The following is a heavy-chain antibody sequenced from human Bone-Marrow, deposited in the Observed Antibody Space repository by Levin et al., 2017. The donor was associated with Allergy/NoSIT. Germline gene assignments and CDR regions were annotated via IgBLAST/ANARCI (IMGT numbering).Heavy chain of an antibody. CDR3: AREGRCSGGSCYPPFDY. CDR2: IIPILGIA. D-gene: IGHD2-15*01. J-gene: IGHJ4*02. Sequence: SVKVSCKASGGTFSSYTISWVRQAPGQGLEWMGRIIPILGIANYAQKFQGRVTITADKSTSTAYMELSSLRSEDTAVYYCAREGRCSGGSCYPPFDYWGQGTLVTVSS. V-gene: IGHV1-69*04. CDR1: GGTFSSYT.